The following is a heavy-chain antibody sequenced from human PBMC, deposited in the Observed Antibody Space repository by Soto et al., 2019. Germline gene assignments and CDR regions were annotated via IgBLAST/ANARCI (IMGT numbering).Heavy chain of an antibody. J-gene: IGHJ4*02. D-gene: IGHD3-3*01. CDR1: GFTFSSYA. CDR2: ISYDGSNK. V-gene: IGHV3-30-3*01. Sequence: GGSLRLSCAASGFTFSSYAMHWVRQAPCKGLEWVAVISYDGSNKYYADSVKGRFTISSDNSKNTLYLQMNSLRAEDTAVYYCANFLFFGVVLSREDYFDYWGQGPLVTVSS. CDR3: ANFLFFGVVLSREDYFDY.